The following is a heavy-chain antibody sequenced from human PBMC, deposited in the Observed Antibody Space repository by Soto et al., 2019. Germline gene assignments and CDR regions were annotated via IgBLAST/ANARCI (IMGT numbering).Heavy chain of an antibody. CDR1: GFTFSSYA. CDR3: AKYDILTGHNDYFDY. V-gene: IGHV3-23*01. D-gene: IGHD3-9*01. CDR2: ISGSGGST. Sequence: GGSLRLSCAASGFTFSSYAMSWVRQAPGKGLEWVSAISGSGGSTHYADSVKGRFTISRDNSKNTLYLQMNSLRAEDTAVYYCAKYDILTGHNDYFDYWGQGTLVTVSS. J-gene: IGHJ4*02.